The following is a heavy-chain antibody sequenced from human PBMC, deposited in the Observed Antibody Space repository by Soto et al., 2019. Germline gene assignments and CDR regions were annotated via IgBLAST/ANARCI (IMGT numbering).Heavy chain of an antibody. Sequence: SVKVSCKASGGTFSSYAISCVRQAPGQGLEWMGGIIPIFGTANYAQKFQGRVTITADESTSTAYMELSSLRSEDTAVYYCARSLPSGYDTYYYYGMEVWGQGTTVNVSS. CDR1: GGTFSSYA. CDR2: IIPIFGTA. D-gene: IGHD5-12*01. CDR3: ARSLPSGYDTYYYYGMEV. V-gene: IGHV1-69*13. J-gene: IGHJ6*02.